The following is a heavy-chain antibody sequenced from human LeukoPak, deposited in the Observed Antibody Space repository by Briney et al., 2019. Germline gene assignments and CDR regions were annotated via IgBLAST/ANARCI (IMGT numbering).Heavy chain of an antibody. CDR3: AKDYYYYGMDV. CDR2: ISWNSGSI. J-gene: IGHJ6*02. V-gene: IGHV3-9*01. CDR1: GFTFDDYA. Sequence: GGSLRLSCAASGFTFDDYAMHWVRQAPGKGLEWVSGISWNSGSIGYADSVKGRFTISRDNAKNSLYLQMNSLRAEDTALYYCAKDYYYYGMDVWGQGTTVTVSS.